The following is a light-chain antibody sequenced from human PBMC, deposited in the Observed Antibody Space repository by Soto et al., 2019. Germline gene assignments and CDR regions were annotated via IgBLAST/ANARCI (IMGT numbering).Light chain of an antibody. J-gene: IGKJ4*01. CDR3: GQSYRIPLA. Sequence: DIQMTQSPSSLSASVGDRVTISCRASQSISSYLSWYQQNPGKAPKLLIYGSSRLQSGVPSRFSGSGSGTDFTLTISSLQPEYCATYYCGQSYRIPLAFGGGTK. CDR1: QSISSY. CDR2: GSS. V-gene: IGKV1-39*01.